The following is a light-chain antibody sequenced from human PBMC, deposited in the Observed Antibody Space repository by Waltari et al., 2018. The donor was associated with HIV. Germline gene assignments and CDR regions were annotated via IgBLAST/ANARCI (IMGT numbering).Light chain of an antibody. CDR2: DVT. Sequence: QSALTQPASVSGFPGQSITISCTGTSSDLGGYNPVSWYQQHPGQAPKFIIYDVTNRPSDVSIRFSGSKSGNTASLTISGLQAEDEADYYCSSFTSSSTVVFGGGTRLTVL. V-gene: IGLV2-14*03. J-gene: IGLJ2*01. CDR3: SSFTSSSTVV. CDR1: SSDLGGYNP.